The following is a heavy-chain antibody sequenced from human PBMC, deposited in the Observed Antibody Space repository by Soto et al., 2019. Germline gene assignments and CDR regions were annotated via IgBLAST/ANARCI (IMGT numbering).Heavy chain of an antibody. CDR2: IDNSGST. CDR1: GGSISRAGYS. J-gene: IGHJ4*02. Sequence: QLQLQESGSRLVKPSQTLSLTCAVSGGSISRAGYSWSWIRQSPGKGLEWIGYIDNSGSTFYNPSLKSRLTISVDRSKNQLSLQLNSVTAADTAVYYCASSRVVTTYFDYWGQGTLVTVSS. V-gene: IGHV4-30-2*06. D-gene: IGHD2-21*02. CDR3: ASSRVVTTYFDY.